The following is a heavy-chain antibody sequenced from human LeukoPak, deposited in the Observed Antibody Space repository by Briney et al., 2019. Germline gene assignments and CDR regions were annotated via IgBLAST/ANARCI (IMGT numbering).Heavy chain of an antibody. CDR1: GFPFYLYA. CDR3: AKDLSGSSPRGS. V-gene: IGHV3-23*01. CDR2: IRGSRGST. D-gene: IGHD1-26*01. Sequence: GGSLTLLCGLSGFPFYLYAMRWVRQAPEKGLEGVSTIRGSRGSTYYADSVKGPFTISRDKSKNTLYLQMTSLRAEDTAVYYCAKDLSGSSPRGSSGQRTLGTVSS. J-gene: IGHJ5*02.